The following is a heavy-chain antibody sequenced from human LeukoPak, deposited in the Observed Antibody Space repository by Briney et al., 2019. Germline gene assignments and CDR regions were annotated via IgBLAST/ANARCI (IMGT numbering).Heavy chain of an antibody. CDR1: GFTFSSYG. V-gene: IGHV3-33*01. J-gene: IGHJ3*02. CDR3: ARGIDAFDI. Sequence: GGSLRLSCAASGFTFSSYGMHWVRQAPGKGLEWVAVIWYDGSNKYYAGSVKGRFTISRDNSKNTLYLQMNSLRAEDTAVYYCARGIDAFDIWGQGTMVTVSS. CDR2: IWYDGSNK.